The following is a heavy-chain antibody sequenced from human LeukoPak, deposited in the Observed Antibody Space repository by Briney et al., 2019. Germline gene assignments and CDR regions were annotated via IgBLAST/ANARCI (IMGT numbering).Heavy chain of an antibody. Sequence: GRSLRLSCAASGFTFSSYGMHWVRQAPGKGLEWVAVISYDGSNKYYADSVKGRFTISRDNSKNTLYLQMNSLRAEDTAVYYCAKDLRAYCGGDCYASGYWGQGTLVTVSS. V-gene: IGHV3-30*18. CDR2: ISYDGSNK. J-gene: IGHJ4*02. CDR1: GFTFSSYG. D-gene: IGHD2-21*02. CDR3: AKDLRAYCGGDCYASGY.